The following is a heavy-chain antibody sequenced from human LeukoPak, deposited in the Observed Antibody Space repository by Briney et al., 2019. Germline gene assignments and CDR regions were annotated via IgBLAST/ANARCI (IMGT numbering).Heavy chain of an antibody. Sequence: ASVKVSCKASGGTFSSYAISWVRQAPGQGLEWMGGIIPIFGTANYAQKFQGRVTITADESTSTAYMELSSLRSEDTAVYYCARQGTYSSAIGMGYWGQGTLVTVSS. D-gene: IGHD6-19*01. CDR1: GGTFSSYA. J-gene: IGHJ4*02. CDR2: IIPIFGTA. CDR3: ARQGTYSSAIGMGY. V-gene: IGHV1-69*13.